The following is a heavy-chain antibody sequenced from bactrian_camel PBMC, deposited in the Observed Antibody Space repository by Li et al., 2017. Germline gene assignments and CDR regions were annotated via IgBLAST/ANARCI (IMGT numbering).Heavy chain of an antibody. CDR1: GFTFSVEY. V-gene: IGHV3-2*01. D-gene: IGHD1*01. Sequence: HVQLVESGGALVQPGGSLRLSCAASGFTFSVEYMTWVRQAPGKGLEWVSSIHRDGRQTYYADSAKDRFTISRDNAKNTVYLQMNSLKSEDTALYYCATQNGWYADWGQGTQVTVS. CDR3: ATQNGWYAD. CDR2: IHRDGRQT. J-gene: IGHJ4*01.